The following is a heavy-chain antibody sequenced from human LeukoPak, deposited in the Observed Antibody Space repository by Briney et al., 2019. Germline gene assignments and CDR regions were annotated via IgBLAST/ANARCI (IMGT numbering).Heavy chain of an antibody. V-gene: IGHV3-48*03. CDR2: ISSSGSTI. CDR1: GFTFSSYE. Sequence: TGGSLRLSCAASGFTFSSYEMNWVRQAPGKGLEWVSYISSSGSTIYYADSVKGRFTVSRDNAKNSLYLQMNSLRAEDTAVYYCARDHSSSGKPLDYWGQGTLVTVSS. CDR3: ARDHSSSGKPLDY. J-gene: IGHJ4*02. D-gene: IGHD6-13*01.